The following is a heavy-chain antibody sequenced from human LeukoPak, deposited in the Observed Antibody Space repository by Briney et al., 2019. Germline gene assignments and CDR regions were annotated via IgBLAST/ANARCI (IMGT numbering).Heavy chain of an antibody. J-gene: IGHJ5*02. Sequence: SETLSLTCTVSGDSISTPTYYWGWLRQPPGKGLEWIGSIYFSGDTYYNPSLKSRVTISVDTSNNQFSLRLTSVTATDAAVYYCAARDLIVVVPAATYWFDPWGQGTLVTVSS. D-gene: IGHD2-2*01. CDR1: GDSISTPTYY. CDR3: AARDLIVVVPAATYWFDP. CDR2: IYFSGDT. V-gene: IGHV4-39*01.